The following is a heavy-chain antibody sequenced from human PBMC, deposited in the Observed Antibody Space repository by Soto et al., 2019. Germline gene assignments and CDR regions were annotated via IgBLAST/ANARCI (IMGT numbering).Heavy chain of an antibody. CDR1: GYTFSSYA. V-gene: IGHV1-3*01. D-gene: IGHD6-13*01. CDR2: INAGNGNT. CDR3: ASEPYSSSGYYYYYGMDV. Sequence: ASVKVSCKASGYTFSSYAMHWVRQAPGQRLEWMGWINAGNGNTKYSQKFQGRVTITRDTSASTAYMELSSLRSEDTAVYYCASEPYSSSGYYYYYGMDVWGQGTTVTVSS. J-gene: IGHJ6*02.